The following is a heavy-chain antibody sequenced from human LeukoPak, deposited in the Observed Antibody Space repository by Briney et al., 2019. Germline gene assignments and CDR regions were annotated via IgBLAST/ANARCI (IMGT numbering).Heavy chain of an antibody. CDR2: IYSGGST. CDR1: GFTVSSNY. J-gene: IGHJ4*02. V-gene: IGHV3-53*01. D-gene: IGHD3-22*01. CDR3: ARDSGGDSSGYYYY. Sequence: QPGESLRLSCAASGFTVSSNYMSWVRQAPGKGLEWVSVIYSGGSTYYADSVKGRFTISRDNSKNTLYLQMNSLRAEDTAVYYCARDSGGDSSGYYYYWGQGTLVTVSS.